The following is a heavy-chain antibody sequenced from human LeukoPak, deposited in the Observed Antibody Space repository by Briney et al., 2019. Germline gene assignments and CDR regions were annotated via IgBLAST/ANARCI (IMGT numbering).Heavy chain of an antibody. CDR1: GYSFTSYW. CDR3: ARFTPRGAFDI. CDR2: IYPGDSHT. Sequence: GESLKISCKGSGYSFTSYWIGWVRQMPGKGLEWMGIIYPGDSHTIYSPSFQGQVTISADKSISTAYLQWSSLKASDTAMFYCARFTPRGAFDIWGQGTMVTVSS. J-gene: IGHJ3*02. V-gene: IGHV5-51*01. D-gene: IGHD2-15*01.